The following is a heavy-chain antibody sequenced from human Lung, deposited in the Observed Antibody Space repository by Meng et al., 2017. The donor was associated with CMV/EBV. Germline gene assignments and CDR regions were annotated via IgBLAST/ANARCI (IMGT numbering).Heavy chain of an antibody. D-gene: IGHD5-18*01. CDR1: GYTFTSYD. V-gene: IGHV1-8*01. CDR3: ARGKGSYYYYYGMDV. Sequence: VKVSCKASGYTFTSYDINWVRQATGQGLEWMGWMNPNSGNTGYAQKFQGRVTMTRNTSISTAYMELSSLRSEDTAVYYCARGKGSYYYYYGMDVWGQGATVXVSS. J-gene: IGHJ6*02. CDR2: MNPNSGNT.